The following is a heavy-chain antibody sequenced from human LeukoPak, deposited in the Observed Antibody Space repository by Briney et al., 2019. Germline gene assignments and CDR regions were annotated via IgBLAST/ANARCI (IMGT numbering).Heavy chain of an antibody. V-gene: IGHV1-2*02. CDR1: GGTFSSYA. J-gene: IGHJ5*02. CDR3: ARERDSSGYSPLDP. CDR2: IKPNSER. D-gene: IGHD3-22*01. Sequence: ASVKVSCKASGGTFSSYAISWVRQAPGQGLEWMGGIKPNSERKYAQKFQGRVTMTRDTSSSTAYMELSRLTSDDTAVYYCARERDSSGYSPLDPWGQGTLVTVSS.